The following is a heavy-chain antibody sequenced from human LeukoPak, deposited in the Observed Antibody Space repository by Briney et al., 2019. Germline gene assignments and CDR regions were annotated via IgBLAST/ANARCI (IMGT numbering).Heavy chain of an antibody. J-gene: IGHJ4*02. V-gene: IGHV4-59*01. D-gene: IGHD3-3*01. CDR3: ARDGAYDFWSGYHPGYFDY. CDR1: GGSISSYY. CDR2: IYYSGST. Sequence: PSETLSLTCTVYGGSISSYYWSWIRQPPGKGLEWIGYIYYSGSTNYNPSLKSRVTISVDTSKNQFSLKLSSVTAADTAVYYCARDGAYDFWSGYHPGYFDYWGQGTLVTVSS.